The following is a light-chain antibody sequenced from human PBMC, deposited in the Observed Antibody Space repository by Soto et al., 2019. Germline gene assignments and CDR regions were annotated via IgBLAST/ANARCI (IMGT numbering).Light chain of an antibody. CDR1: QRFGGW. V-gene: IGKV1D-12*01. Sequence: DIQMTQSPSSVSASVGDRVTITCRASQRFGGWLAWYQQRPGKAPKLLIFTASNLQSGVPSRFSGSGSGTDFTLTISSLQPEDFATSYCQQANSFPPTLTFGGGTKVEIK. CDR3: QQANSFPPTLT. J-gene: IGKJ4*01. CDR2: TAS.